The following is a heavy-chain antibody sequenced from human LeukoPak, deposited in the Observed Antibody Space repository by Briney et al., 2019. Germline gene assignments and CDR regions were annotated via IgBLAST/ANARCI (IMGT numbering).Heavy chain of an antibody. CDR2: IYYSGST. Sequence: SETLSLTCTVSGGSFSSGDYYWSWIRPPPGQGLEWIGYIYYSGSTYYNPSLKSRVTISVDTSKNQFSLKLSSVTAADTAVYYCARLGYCSSTSCYTLQGWFDPWGQGTLVTVSS. V-gene: IGHV4-30-4*01. CDR3: ARLGYCSSTSCYTLQGWFDP. J-gene: IGHJ5*02. CDR1: GGSFSSGDYY. D-gene: IGHD2-2*02.